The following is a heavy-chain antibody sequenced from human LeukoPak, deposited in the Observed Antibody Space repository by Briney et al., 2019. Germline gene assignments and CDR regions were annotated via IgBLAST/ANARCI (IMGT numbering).Heavy chain of an antibody. CDR1: GFTFNTYT. CDR2: ISSSSSYI. V-gene: IGHV3-21*01. D-gene: IGHD5-18*01. J-gene: IGHJ4*02. CDR3: ARAFRGYTFGFDS. Sequence: GGSLRLSCAASGFTFNTYTMNWVRQAPGKGLEWVSSISSSSSYIYYADSLKGRFTTSRDNAKNSLYLQMNSLRAEDTSVYYCARAFRGYTFGFDSWGQGTLVTVSS.